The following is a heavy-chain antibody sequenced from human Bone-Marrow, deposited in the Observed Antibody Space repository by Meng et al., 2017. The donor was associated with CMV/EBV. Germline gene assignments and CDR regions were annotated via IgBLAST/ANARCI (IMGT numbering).Heavy chain of an antibody. CDR3: ASNLGAEYSSSKGKAFDY. V-gene: IGHV1-69*02. J-gene: IGHJ4*02. D-gene: IGHD6-6*01. CDR2: IIPILGIA. Sequence: TLSSYTISWVRQAPGQGLEWMGRIIPILGIANYAQKFQGRVTITADKSTSTAYMELSSLRSEDTAVYYCASNLGAEYSSSKGKAFDYWGQGTLVTVS. CDR1: TLSSYT.